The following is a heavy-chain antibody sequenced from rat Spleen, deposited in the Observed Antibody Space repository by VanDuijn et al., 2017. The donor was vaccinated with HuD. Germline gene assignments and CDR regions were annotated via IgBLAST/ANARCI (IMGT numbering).Heavy chain of an antibody. D-gene: IGHD1-10*01. V-gene: IGHV5-25*01. Sequence: EVQLVESGGGLVQPGRSMKLSCAVSGFTFSNYYMAWVRQAPTKGLEWVASISTGGGNTYYRDSVKGRFTISRDNAKSTLYLQMDSLRSEDTATYYCAKDKDNLYWYFDFWGPGTMVTVSS. CDR2: ISTGGGNT. CDR1: GFTFSNYY. J-gene: IGHJ1*01. CDR3: AKDKDNLYWYFDF.